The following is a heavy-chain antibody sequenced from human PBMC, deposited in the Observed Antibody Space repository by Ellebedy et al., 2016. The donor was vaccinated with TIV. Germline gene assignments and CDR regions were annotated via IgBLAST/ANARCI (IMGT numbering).Heavy chain of an antibody. D-gene: IGHD3-16*01. V-gene: IGHV3-23*01. CDR1: GFNITTFA. Sequence: GGSLRLSXAVAGFNITTFAMSWVRQLPGKGLEWLSAISGSGVQKHYAESVEGRLTISRDESKNTVYLQMNSLRAEDTALYYCAKGGRTGPIPIWGQGTPVTVSS. CDR3: AKGGRTGPIPI. CDR2: ISGSGVQK. J-gene: IGHJ4*02.